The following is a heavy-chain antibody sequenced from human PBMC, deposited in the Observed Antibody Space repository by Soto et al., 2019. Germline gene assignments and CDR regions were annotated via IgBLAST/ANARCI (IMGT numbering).Heavy chain of an antibody. CDR2: ISRSSSSI. CDR3: ARDFGGYVYDSTGKEG. V-gene: IGHV3-21*03. J-gene: IGHJ4*02. CDR1: GFAFSDYS. D-gene: IGHD3-22*01. Sequence: EVQLVESGGGLVKPAGSLRLSCVASGFAFSDYSMNWVRQAPGKGLEWVSYISRSSSSIYYADSVKGRFTISRDNARNSFLMQMNSPRAEETAVYYCARDFGGYVYDSTGKEGWGEGALVTV.